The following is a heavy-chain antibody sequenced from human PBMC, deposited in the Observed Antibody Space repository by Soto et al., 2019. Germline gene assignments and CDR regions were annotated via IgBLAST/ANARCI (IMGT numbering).Heavy chain of an antibody. D-gene: IGHD1-26*01. J-gene: IGHJ3*02. CDR3: ARHDFKDGGSYPDAFDI. V-gene: IGHV5-51*01. CDR1: GVVVPIDS. Sequence: GGALKTTSKGFGVVVPIDSLEWVPPMTRKGLGWMGIIYPADSDTRYSPSFQGQVTISVDKSISTAYLQWSSLGASDTAMYYGARHDFKDGGSYPDAFDIWGRGIMVTF. CDR2: IYPADSDT.